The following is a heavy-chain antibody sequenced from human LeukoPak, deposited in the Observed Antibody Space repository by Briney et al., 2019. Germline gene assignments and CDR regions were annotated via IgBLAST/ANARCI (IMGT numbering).Heavy chain of an antibody. Sequence: GGSLRLSCAASGFTFSSYWMSWVRQAPGKGLEWVANIKQDGSEKYYVDSVKGRFTISRDNAKNSLFLQIRSLTAEDTAMYYCARGGAPGFYFDFWGQGTLVTVSS. CDR1: GFTFSSYW. CDR2: IKQDGSEK. V-gene: IGHV3-7*01. J-gene: IGHJ4*02. CDR3: ARGGAPGFYFDF. D-gene: IGHD4/OR15-4a*01.